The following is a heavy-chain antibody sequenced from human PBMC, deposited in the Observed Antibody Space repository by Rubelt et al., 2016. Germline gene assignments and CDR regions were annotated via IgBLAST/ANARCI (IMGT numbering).Heavy chain of an antibody. J-gene: IGHJ2*01. Sequence: ASVKGRFTISRDNAKNSLYLQMNSLRAEDTAVYYCARDLGMDYGDYWYFDLWGRGTLVTVSS. V-gene: IGHV3-11*06. CDR3: ARDLGMDYGDYWYFDL. D-gene: IGHD4-17*01.